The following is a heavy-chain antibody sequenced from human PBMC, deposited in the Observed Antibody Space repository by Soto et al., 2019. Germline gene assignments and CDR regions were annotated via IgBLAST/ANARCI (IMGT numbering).Heavy chain of an antibody. CDR3: ARVPGP. CDR2: IYHSGST. J-gene: IGHJ6*02. CDR1: GGSISSGGYS. V-gene: IGHV4-30-2*01. Sequence: SETLSLTCAVSGGSISSGGYSWSWTRQPPGKGLEWIGYIYHSGSTYYNPSLKSRVTISVDRSKNQFSLKLSSVTVADTAVYYCARVPGPWGQGTTVTVSS.